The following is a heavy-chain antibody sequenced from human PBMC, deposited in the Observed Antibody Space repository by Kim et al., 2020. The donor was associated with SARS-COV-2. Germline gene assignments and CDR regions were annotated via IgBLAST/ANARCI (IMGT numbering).Heavy chain of an antibody. Sequence: GGSLRLSCVASGFIISSYSMNWVRQFSGKGLEWVAGITPGADTYYSASGRGRFTISRDNSKNTVYLQMNSLRGEDTAIYYCAKDRIPDGIWTSDYWGQGT. D-gene: IGHD5-18*01. CDR2: ITPGADT. J-gene: IGHJ4*02. V-gene: IGHV3-23*01. CDR1: GFIISSYS. CDR3: AKDRIPDGIWTSDY.